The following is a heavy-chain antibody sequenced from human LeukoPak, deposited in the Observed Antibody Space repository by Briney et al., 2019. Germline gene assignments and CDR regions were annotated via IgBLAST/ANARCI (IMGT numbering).Heavy chain of an antibody. CDR2: INTDGTVT. D-gene: IGHD6-19*01. V-gene: IGHV3-74*01. CDR1: GFTFSKYW. CDR3: ATKQWLAPPPDS. J-gene: IGHJ4*02. Sequence: GGSLRLSCAASGFTFSKYWMLWVRQAPGKGLESVSRINTDGTVTTYADSVKGRFTVSSDNADNTMFLQINICRDEYTAVYYCATKQWLAPPPDSWGQGTPVTVSS.